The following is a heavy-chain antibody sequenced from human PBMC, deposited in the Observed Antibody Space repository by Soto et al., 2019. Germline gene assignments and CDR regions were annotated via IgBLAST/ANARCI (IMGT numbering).Heavy chain of an antibody. CDR1: GGSLSGYY. CDR2: INHSGST. Sequence: QVQLQQWGAGLLKPSETLSLTCAVYGGSLSGYYWSWIRQPPGKGLEWIGEINHSGSTNYNASLKRRVTISVDTSKNQLSLKLSSVSAADTAVYYCARERGGATMFDYWGQGTLVTVSS. CDR3: ARERGGATMFDY. V-gene: IGHV4-34*01. D-gene: IGHD5-12*01. J-gene: IGHJ4*02.